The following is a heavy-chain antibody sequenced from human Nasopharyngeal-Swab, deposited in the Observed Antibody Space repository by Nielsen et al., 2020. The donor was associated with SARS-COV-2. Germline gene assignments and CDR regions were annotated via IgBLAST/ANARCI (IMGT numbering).Heavy chain of an antibody. V-gene: IGHV3-30*04. CDR2: ISYDGSNK. D-gene: IGHD5-18*01. Sequence: GESLKISCAASGFTFSSYAMHWVRQAPGKGLEWVAVISYDGSNKYYADSVKGRFTISRDNSKNTLYLQMNSLRAEDTAVYYCAREWVDTAMVRFFDYWGQGTLVTVSS. CDR1: GFTFSSYA. CDR3: AREWVDTAMVRFFDY. J-gene: IGHJ4*02.